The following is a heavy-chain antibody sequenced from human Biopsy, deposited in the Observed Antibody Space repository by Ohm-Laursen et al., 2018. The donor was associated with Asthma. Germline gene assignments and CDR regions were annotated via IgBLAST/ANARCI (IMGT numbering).Heavy chain of an antibody. J-gene: IGHJ4*01. V-gene: IGHV3-21*01. CDR1: GFNFSDYT. CDR3: SCDIAIGSWCPFHF. Sequence: SLRLSCAASGFNFSDYTMNWVRQAPGKGLEWVSSISSLSRYKYYSDSLRGRVTISRYNAKSSLHLHMTSLRPEATAVYFYSCDIAIGSWCPFHFWGPGTLVTVSS. D-gene: IGHD3-3*01. CDR2: ISSLSRYK.